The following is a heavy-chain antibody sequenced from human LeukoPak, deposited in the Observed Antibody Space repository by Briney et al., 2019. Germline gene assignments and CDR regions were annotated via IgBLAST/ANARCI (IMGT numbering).Heavy chain of an antibody. CDR3: ARSSWGDVAFDKSFEF. CDR1: EYTFASYD. V-gene: IGHV1-8*01. Sequence: ASVKVSCKASEYTFASYDINWVRDAPGQGREWMWCMNTNSGDTGYAQNFQRGVTMNRNTSMHIDYMELSGLESDETAVYYGARSSWGDVAFDKSFEFWGQRTLVTVSS. CDR2: MNTNSGDT. D-gene: IGHD3-3*02. J-gene: IGHJ4*02.